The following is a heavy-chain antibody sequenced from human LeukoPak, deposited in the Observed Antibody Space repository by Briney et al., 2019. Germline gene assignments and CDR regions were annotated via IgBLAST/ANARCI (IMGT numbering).Heavy chain of an antibody. V-gene: IGHV4-4*09. J-gene: IGHJ6*03. Sequence: SETLSLACTVSGGSISSYYWSWIRQPPGKGLEWIGYIYTSGSTNYNPSLRSRVTISVDTSKKQFSLRLSSVTAADTAVYYRARQMGGYYYYYMDVWGKGTTVTVSS. D-gene: IGHD5-24*01. CDR3: ARQMGGYYYYYMDV. CDR2: IYTSGST. CDR1: GGSISSYY.